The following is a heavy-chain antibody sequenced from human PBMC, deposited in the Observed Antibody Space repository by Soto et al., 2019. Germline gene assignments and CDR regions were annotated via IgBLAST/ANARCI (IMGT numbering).Heavy chain of an antibody. D-gene: IGHD2-21*01. CDR2: IIPMFGTA. CDR3: ARGVVEVRAVGYYYYAMDA. V-gene: IGHV1-69*13. J-gene: IGHJ6*02. CDR1: AGTFSSYS. Sequence: SVKVSCKAAAGTFSSYSITWVRQAPGQGLEWMGGIIPMFGTANYAQKFRGRVTITADQSTRTAYMELSSLTSEDTAVYYCARGVVEVRAVGYYYYAMDAWGQGTTVTVSS.